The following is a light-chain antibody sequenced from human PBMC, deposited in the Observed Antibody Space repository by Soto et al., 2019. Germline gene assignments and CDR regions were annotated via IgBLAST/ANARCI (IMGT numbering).Light chain of an antibody. Sequence: QSALTQPASVSGSPGQSITISCTGTSSDVGGYKFVSWFQQHPGKAPKLMIYEVSNRASGVSNRFSGSKSGNTASLTISGLQAEDEADYYCSSYTSSSTLEVFGGGTKLTVL. J-gene: IGLJ3*02. CDR2: EVS. V-gene: IGLV2-14*01. CDR1: SSDVGGYKF. CDR3: SSYTSSSTLEV.